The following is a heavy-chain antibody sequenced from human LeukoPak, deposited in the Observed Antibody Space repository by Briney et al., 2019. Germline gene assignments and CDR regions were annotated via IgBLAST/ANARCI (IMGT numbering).Heavy chain of an antibody. J-gene: IGHJ4*02. D-gene: IGHD6-19*01. CDR1: GFTFSSYA. CDR3: ARALDGYSSGWFAEPAPFDY. V-gene: IGHV3-64*01. Sequence: QTGGSLRLSCAASGFTFSSYAMHWVRQAPGKGLEYVSAISSNGGSTHYANSVKGRFTISRDNAKNSLYLQMNSLRAEDTAVYYCARALDGYSSGWFAEPAPFDYWGQGTLVTVSS. CDR2: ISSNGGST.